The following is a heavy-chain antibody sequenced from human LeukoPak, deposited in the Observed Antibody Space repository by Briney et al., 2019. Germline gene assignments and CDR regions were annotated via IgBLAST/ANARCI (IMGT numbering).Heavy chain of an antibody. Sequence: PSGTLSLTCGVSGGSVINTNWWTWVRQPPGKGLEWIGEVHLDGRTNYNPSLESRLTMSVDVSENQVSLKLTSVTAAGTAVYYWAGEGGFYRPLDYWGQGTLVTVSS. D-gene: IGHD3-3*01. V-gene: IGHV4-4*02. J-gene: IGHJ4*02. CDR2: VHLDGRT. CDR3: AGEGGFYRPLDY. CDR1: GGSVINTNW.